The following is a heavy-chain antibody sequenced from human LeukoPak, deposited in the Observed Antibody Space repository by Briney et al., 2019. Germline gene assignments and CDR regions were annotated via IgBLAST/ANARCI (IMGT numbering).Heavy chain of an antibody. D-gene: IGHD3-22*01. CDR1: GYTFTSYG. V-gene: IGHV1-18*01. CDR2: ISAYNGNT. J-gene: IGHJ3*02. Sequence: GASVKVSCKASGYTFTSYGISWVRQAPGQGLEWMGWISAYNGNTNYAQKLQGRVTMTTDTSTSTAYMELRSLRSDDTAVYYCARDRGTMIYVEAFDIWGQGTMVTVSS. CDR3: ARDRGTMIYVEAFDI.